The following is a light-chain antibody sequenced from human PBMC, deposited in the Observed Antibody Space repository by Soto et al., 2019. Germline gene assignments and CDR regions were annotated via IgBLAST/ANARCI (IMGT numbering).Light chain of an antibody. CDR1: QSFSSL. V-gene: IGKV1-39*01. CDR2: AAS. J-gene: IGKJ5*01. Sequence: DIQMTQTPATLSAFAGDRVTVTCRAGQSFSSLLAWYQQKPGKAPKLLIYAASSLQSGVPSRFSGSGSGTDFTLTISSLQPEDFATYYCQQSYSTPITFGQGTRLEIK. CDR3: QQSYSTPIT.